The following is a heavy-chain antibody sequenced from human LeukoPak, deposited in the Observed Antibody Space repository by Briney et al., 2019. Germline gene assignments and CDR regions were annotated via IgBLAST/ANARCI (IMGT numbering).Heavy chain of an antibody. J-gene: IGHJ6*02. Sequence: SETLSLTCAVYGGSFSGYYWSWIRQPPGKGLEWIGEINHSGSTNYNPSLKSRVTISVDTSKNQFSLKLSSVTAADTAVYYCARQGGSDFWSGYYTYYYYSMDVWGQGTTVTVSS. V-gene: IGHV4-34*01. CDR2: INHSGST. D-gene: IGHD3-3*01. CDR3: ARQGGSDFWSGYYTYYYYSMDV. CDR1: GGSFSGYY.